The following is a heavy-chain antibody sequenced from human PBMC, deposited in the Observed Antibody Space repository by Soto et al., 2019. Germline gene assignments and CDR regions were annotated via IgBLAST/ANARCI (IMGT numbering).Heavy chain of an antibody. CDR1: GYSFSSYS. CDR3: ARKGASMYEVRGVIYS. V-gene: IGHV5-10-1*01. D-gene: IGHD3-10*01. Sequence: PGDSLKISCKGSGYSFSSYSISCVRQMPSKGLEWMGRIDPSDSYTNYSPSFQGHVTSSADKSISPAYLQWSSLKASETAMYYCARKGASMYEVRGVIYSWGQGTLVTVSS. CDR2: IDPSDSYT. J-gene: IGHJ4*02.